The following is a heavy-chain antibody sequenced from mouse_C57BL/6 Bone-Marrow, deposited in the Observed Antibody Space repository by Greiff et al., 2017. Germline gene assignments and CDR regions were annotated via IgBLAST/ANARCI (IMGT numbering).Heavy chain of an antibody. CDR3: AREVDYYGLDY. CDR2: IYPGDGDT. V-gene: IGHV1-80*01. CDR1: GYAFSSYW. J-gene: IGHJ2*01. D-gene: IGHD1-1*01. Sequence: VQLQQSGAELVKPGASVKISCKASGYAFSSYWMNWVKQRPGKGLEWIGQIYPGDGDTNYNGKFKGKATLTADKSSSTASMQLSSLTSEYSAVYFCAREVDYYGLDYWGQGTTLTVSS.